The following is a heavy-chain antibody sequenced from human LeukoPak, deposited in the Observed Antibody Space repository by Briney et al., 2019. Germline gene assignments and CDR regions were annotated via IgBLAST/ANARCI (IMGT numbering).Heavy chain of an antibody. D-gene: IGHD3-10*01. Sequence: ASVTVSCKASGYTFTSYYMHWVRQAPGQGLEWMGLINPSGGSTSYAQKFQGRVTMTRDTSTSTVYMELSSLRSEDTAVYYCARGLHYYGSGMNWYDPWGQGTLVTVSS. V-gene: IGHV1-46*01. CDR1: GYTFTSYY. CDR3: ARGLHYYGSGMNWYDP. CDR2: INPSGGST. J-gene: IGHJ5*02.